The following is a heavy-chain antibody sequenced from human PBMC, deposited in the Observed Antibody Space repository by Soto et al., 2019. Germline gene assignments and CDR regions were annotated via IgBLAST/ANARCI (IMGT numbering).Heavy chain of an antibody. J-gene: IGHJ4*01. CDR3: LAFSGWYGPLGY. D-gene: IGHD6-19*01. CDR1: GGSISSYY. Sequence: QVQLQESGPGLVKPSETLSLTCTVSGGSISSYYWSWIRQPPGKGLEWIGYIYYSGSTNYNPSLKCRVTFSVVTSKYHFSLKLSSVTAADTAVYYCLAFSGWYGPLGYWGHGTLVTVSS. V-gene: IGHV4-59*01. CDR2: IYYSGST.